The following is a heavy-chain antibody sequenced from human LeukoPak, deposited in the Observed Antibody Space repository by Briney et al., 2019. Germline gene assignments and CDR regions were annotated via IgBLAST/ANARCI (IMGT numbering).Heavy chain of an antibody. CDR2: IYYSGST. CDR3: ARDLGDYDILTGYYPNWFDP. V-gene: IGHV4-59*01. D-gene: IGHD3-9*01. CDR1: GGSISSYY. Sequence: PSETLSLTCTVSGGSISSYYWSWIRQPPGKGLEWIGYIYYSGSTNYNPSLKSRVTISVDTSKNQFSLKLSSVIAADTAVYYCARDLGDYDILTGYYPNWFDPWGQGTLVTVSS. J-gene: IGHJ5*02.